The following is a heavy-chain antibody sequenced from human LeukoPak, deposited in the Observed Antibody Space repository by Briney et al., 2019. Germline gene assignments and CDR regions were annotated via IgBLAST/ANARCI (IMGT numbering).Heavy chain of an antibody. Sequence: SETLSLTCAVYGVSFSGYYWSWIRQPPGKGLEWIGEINHSGSTNYNPSLKSRVTISVDTSKNQFSLKLSSVTAADTAVYYCARLGRGPYYYYYGMDVWGQGTTVTVSS. D-gene: IGHD3-10*01. V-gene: IGHV4-34*01. CDR3: ARLGRGPYYYYYGMDV. CDR2: INHSGST. CDR1: GVSFSGYY. J-gene: IGHJ6*02.